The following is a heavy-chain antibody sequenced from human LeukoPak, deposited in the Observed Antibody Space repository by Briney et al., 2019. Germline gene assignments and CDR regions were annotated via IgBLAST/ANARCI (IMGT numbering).Heavy chain of an antibody. CDR3: ATALRDSSGYYYYFDY. J-gene: IGHJ4*02. V-gene: IGHV1-24*01. D-gene: IGHD3-22*01. CDR1: GYTLTELS. Sequence: RASVKVSCKVSGYTLTELSMHWVRQAPGKGLEWMGGFDPEDGETIYAQKFQGRVTMTEDTSTDTAYMELSSLRSEDTAVYYCATALRDSSGYYYYFDYWGQGTLVNVSS. CDR2: FDPEDGET.